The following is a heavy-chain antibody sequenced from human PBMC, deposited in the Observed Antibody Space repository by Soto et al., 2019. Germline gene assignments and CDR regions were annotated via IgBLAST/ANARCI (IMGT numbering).Heavy chain of an antibody. D-gene: IGHD3-3*01. J-gene: IGHJ6*03. V-gene: IGHV4-59*08. CDR2: IYYSGST. CDR1: GGSISIYY. CDR3: ASAKYYDFWSGPLGNYYYMDV. Sequence: SETLSLTCTVSGGSISIYYWSWIRQPPAHVLEWIGYIYYSGSTNYNPSLKSRVTISVDTSKNQFSLKLSSVTAADTAVYYCASAKYYDFWSGPLGNYYYMDVWGKGTTVT.